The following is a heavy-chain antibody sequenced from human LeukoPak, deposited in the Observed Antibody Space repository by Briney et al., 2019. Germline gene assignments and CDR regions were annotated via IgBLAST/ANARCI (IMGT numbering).Heavy chain of an antibody. D-gene: IGHD3-22*01. CDR2: INPNSGGT. CDR3: VVTYYYDSSGYYYGLAFDY. V-gene: IGHV1-2*06. J-gene: IGHJ4*02. Sequence: ASVKVSCKASGYTFTGYYMHWVRQAPGQGLEWMGRINPNSGGTNYAQKFQGRVTMTRDTSISTAYMELSRLRSDDTAVYYCVVTYYYDSSGYYYGLAFDYWGQGTLVTVSS. CDR1: GYTFTGYY.